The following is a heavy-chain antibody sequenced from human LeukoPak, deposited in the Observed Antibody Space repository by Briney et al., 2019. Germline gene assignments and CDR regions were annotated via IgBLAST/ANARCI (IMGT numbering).Heavy chain of an antibody. V-gene: IGHV3-30*02. D-gene: IGHD6-13*01. CDR3: AKTWSSSWGFFDY. Sequence: PGGSLRLSCTASGFTFSTYGMHWVRQAPGKGLGWGAFIRNDATIKYYADSVKGRFTISRDNSKNTLYLQMNSLRAEDTAVFYCAKTWSSSWGFFDYWGQGTLVTVSS. J-gene: IGHJ4*02. CDR1: GFTFSTYG. CDR2: IRNDATIK.